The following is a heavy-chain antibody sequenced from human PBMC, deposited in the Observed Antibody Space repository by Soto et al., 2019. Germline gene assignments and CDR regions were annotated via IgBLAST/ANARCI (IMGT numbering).Heavy chain of an antibody. CDR3: AKDHSSTSMDV. CDR2: ISYDGSNK. Sequence: QVQLVESGGGVVQPGRSLRLSCAASGFTFSSYGMHWVRQAPGKGLEWVAVISYDGSNKYYADSVKGRFTISRDNSKNTLYLQMNSLRAEDTAVYYCAKDHSSTSMDVWGQGTTVTVSS. CDR1: GFTFSSYG. V-gene: IGHV3-30*18. J-gene: IGHJ6*02. D-gene: IGHD2-2*01.